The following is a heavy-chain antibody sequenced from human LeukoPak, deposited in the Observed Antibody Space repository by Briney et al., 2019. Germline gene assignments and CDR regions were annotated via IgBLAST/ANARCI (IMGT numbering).Heavy chain of an antibody. D-gene: IGHD3-3*01. CDR1: RFTFSNYW. CDR2: IDTDGSTT. J-gene: IGHJ6*02. V-gene: IGHV3-74*01. CDR3: ARDHFGVVIIYYYYGMDV. Sequence: TGGSLRLSCAASRFTFSNYWMHWVRQAPGKGLVWVSRIDTDGSTTRYADSVKGRFTISRDNAKNSLYLQMNSLRAEDTAVYYCARDHFGVVIIYYYYGMDVWGQGTTVTVSS.